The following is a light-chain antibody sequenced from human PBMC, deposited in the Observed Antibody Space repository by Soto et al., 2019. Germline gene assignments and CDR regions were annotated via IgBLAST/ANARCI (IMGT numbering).Light chain of an antibody. CDR3: LQDYNYPT. CDR1: QCIGND. CDR2: AAS. J-gene: IGKJ1*01. V-gene: IGKV1-6*02. Sequence: IQLTQSPSSLSASIGDRVTITCRASQCIGNDLSWYQQKPGKAPKLLIYAASSLQSGVPSRFSGSGSGTDFTLTISSLQPEDFATYYCLQDYNYPTFGQGTKVDI.